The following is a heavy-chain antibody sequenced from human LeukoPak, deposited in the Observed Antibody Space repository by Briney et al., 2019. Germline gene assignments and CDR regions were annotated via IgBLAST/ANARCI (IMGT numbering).Heavy chain of an antibody. CDR2: IKQDGSEK. Sequence: GGSLGLSCAASGFTFSRYWMSWVRQAPGKGLEWVANIKQDGSEKYYVDSVKGRFTISRDNAKNSLYLQMNSLRAEDTAVYYCARDGGDTALDWGQGTLVTVSS. CDR3: ARDGGDTALD. J-gene: IGHJ4*02. D-gene: IGHD5-18*01. V-gene: IGHV3-7*01. CDR1: GFTFSRYW.